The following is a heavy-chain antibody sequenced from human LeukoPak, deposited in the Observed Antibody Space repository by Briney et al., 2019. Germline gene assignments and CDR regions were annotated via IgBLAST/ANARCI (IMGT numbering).Heavy chain of an antibody. V-gene: IGHV4-59*01. D-gene: IGHD3-10*01. J-gene: IGHJ4*02. CDR2: VYYSGST. CDR1: GGSISSYY. Sequence: PSETLSLTCTVSGGSISSYYWSWIRQPPGKGLEWIGYVYYSGSTNYNPSLKSRVTISVDTSENQFSLKLSSVTAADTAVYYCARSELLWFGGVNSGFDYWGQGILVTVSS. CDR3: ARSELLWFGGVNSGFDY.